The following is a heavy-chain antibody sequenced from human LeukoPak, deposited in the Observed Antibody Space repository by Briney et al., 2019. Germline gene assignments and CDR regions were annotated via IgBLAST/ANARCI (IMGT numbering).Heavy chain of an antibody. D-gene: IGHD3-22*01. CDR2: ISAYNGNT. CDR3: AREFHDSSGYYYQD. V-gene: IGHV1-18*01. CDR1: GYTFTSYG. Sequence: ASVKVSCKASGYTFTSYGISWVRQAPGQGLEWMGWISAYNGNTNYAQKLQGRVTMTTDTSTSTACMELRSLRSDDTAVYYCAREFHDSSGYYYQDWGQGTLVTVSS. J-gene: IGHJ1*01.